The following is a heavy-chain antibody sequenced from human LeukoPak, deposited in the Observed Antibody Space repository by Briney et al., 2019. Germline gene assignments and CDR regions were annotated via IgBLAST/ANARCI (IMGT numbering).Heavy chain of an antibody. J-gene: IGHJ4*02. CDR2: IRSKANSYAT. D-gene: IGHD6-13*01. CDR3: TRTPGYSSSWYDY. CDR1: GFTFSGSA. Sequence: GGSLRLSCAASGFTFSGSAMHWVRQASGKGLEWVGRIRSKANSYATAYAASVKGRFTISKDDSKNTAYLQMNSLKTEDTAVYYCTRTPGYSSSWYDYWGQGTLVTVSS. V-gene: IGHV3-73*01.